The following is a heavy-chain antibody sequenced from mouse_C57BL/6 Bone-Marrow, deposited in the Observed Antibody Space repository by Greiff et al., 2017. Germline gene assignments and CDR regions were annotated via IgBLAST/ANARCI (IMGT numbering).Heavy chain of an antibody. CDR3: ARKGAMDY. J-gene: IGHJ4*01. CDR1: GYTFTDYY. V-gene: IGHV1-76*01. Sequence: VQLQQSGAELVRPGASVKLSCKASGYTFTDYYINWVKQRPGQGLEWIARLYPGSGNTYYNEKFKGKATLTAEKSSSTAYMQLSSLTSEDSAVYFCARKGAMDYWGQGTSVTVSS. CDR2: LYPGSGNT.